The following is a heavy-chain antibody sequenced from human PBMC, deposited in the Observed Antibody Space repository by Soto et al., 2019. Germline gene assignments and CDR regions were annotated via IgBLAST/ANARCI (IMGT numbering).Heavy chain of an antibody. CDR1: GGSISSSSYY. Sequence: QLQLQESGPGLVKPSETLSLTCTVSGGSISSSSYYWGWIRQPPGKGLEWIGSIYYSGSTYYNPSLKSLINISVHTPKNLSSRMLSSVTAADTAVYYCARLTVGATRPAYSDYCGQGTLLTVAS. D-gene: IGHD1-26*01. J-gene: IGHJ4*02. CDR3: ARLTVGATRPAYSDY. V-gene: IGHV4-39*02. CDR2: IYYSGST.